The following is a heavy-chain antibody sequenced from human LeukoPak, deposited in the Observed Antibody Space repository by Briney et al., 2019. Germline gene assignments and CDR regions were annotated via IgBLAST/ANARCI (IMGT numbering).Heavy chain of an antibody. D-gene: IGHD3-22*01. CDR1: GFTFSSYS. V-gene: IGHV3-15*01. J-gene: IGHJ3*02. CDR2: IKSKIDGGTT. Sequence: GGSLRLSCAASGFTFSSYSMSWVRQAPGKGLEWVGRIKSKIDGGTTDYAAPVKDRFTISRDDSKNTLYLQMNSLKTEDTAVYYCTTRRDSSRAFDIWGQGTMVTVS. CDR3: TTRRDSSRAFDI.